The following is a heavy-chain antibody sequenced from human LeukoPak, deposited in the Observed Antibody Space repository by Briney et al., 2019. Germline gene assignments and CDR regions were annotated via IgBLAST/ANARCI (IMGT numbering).Heavy chain of an antibody. CDR3: ASLGYYYYGMDV. V-gene: IGHV1-18*01. CDR2: ISAHNGNT. CDR1: GGTFSSYA. D-gene: IGHD3-16*01. Sequence: ASVKVSCKASGGTFSSYAISWVRQAPGQGLEWMGWISAHNGNTNYAQKLQGRVTMTTDASTSTAYMELRSLRSDDTAVYYCASLGYYYYGMDVWGQGTTVTVSS. J-gene: IGHJ6*02.